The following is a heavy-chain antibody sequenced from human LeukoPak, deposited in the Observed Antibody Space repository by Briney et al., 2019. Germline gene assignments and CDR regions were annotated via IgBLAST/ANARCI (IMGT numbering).Heavy chain of an antibody. V-gene: IGHV3-30*02. CDR2: IRYDGSNK. J-gene: IGHJ4*02. D-gene: IGHD2-2*01. CDR3: AKDLPCSSTSCYPSPGGYFDY. CDR1: GFTFSSYG. Sequence: GGSLRLSCAASGFTFSSYGMHWVRQAPGKGLEWVAFIRYDGSNKYYADSVKGRFTISRDNSKNTLYLQMNSLRAEDTAVYYCAKDLPCSSTSCYPSPGGYFDYWGQGTLVTVSS.